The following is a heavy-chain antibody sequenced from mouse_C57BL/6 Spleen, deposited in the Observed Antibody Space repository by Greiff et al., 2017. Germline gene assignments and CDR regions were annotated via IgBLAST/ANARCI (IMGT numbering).Heavy chain of an antibody. V-gene: IGHV1-42*01. CDR1: GYSFTGYY. CDR2: INPSTGGT. J-gene: IGHJ3*01. CDR3: ARDYYGSSYEWFAY. D-gene: IGHD1-1*01. Sequence: VQLQQSGAELVKPGASVKISCKASGYSFTGYYMNWVKQSPEKSLEWIGEINPSTGGTTYNQKFKAKATLTVDKSSSTAYMQLKSLTSEDSAVYYCARDYYGSSYEWFAYWGQGTLVTVSA.